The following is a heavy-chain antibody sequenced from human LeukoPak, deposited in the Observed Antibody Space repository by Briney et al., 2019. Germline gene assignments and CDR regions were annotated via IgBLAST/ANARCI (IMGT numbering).Heavy chain of an antibody. CDR1: GGSFSGYY. V-gene: IGHV4-34*01. Sequence: SETLSLTCAVYGGSFSGYYWSWIRQPPGKGLEWIGEINHSGSTNYNPSLKSRVTISVDTSKNQFSLKLSSVTAADTAVYYCARFLRWGSFAAWGQGTLVTVSS. CDR3: ARFLRWGSFAA. CDR2: INHSGST. D-gene: IGHD4-23*01. J-gene: IGHJ5*02.